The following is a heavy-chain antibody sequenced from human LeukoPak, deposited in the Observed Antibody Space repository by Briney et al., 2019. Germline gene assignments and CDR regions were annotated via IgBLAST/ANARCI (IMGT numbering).Heavy chain of an antibody. CDR3: ARAADSSGYLLAYFDY. CDR2: ISSSGSTI. CDR1: GFTFSDYY. Sequence: PGGSLRLSCAASGFTFSDYYMSWIRQAPGKGLEWVSYISSSGSTIYYADSVKGRFTISRDNAKNSLYLQMNSLRAEDTAVYYCARAADSSGYLLAYFDYWGQGTLVTVSS. V-gene: IGHV3-11*04. D-gene: IGHD3-22*01. J-gene: IGHJ4*02.